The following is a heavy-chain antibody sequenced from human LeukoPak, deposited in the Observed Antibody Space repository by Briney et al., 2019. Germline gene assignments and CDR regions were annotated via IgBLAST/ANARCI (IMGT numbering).Heavy chain of an antibody. V-gene: IGHV4-59*08. J-gene: IGHJ4*02. CDR2: IHYTGST. Sequence: SETLSLTCIVSGDSTSSSYWSWIRQPPGKGLEWIGYIHYTGSTNYNPSLRSRVTISIDTSKNQFSLKLSPVTAADTAVYYCARVSRASLWLPLDSWGQGTLVTVSS. D-gene: IGHD5-18*01. CDR1: GDSTSSSY. CDR3: ARVSRASLWLPLDS.